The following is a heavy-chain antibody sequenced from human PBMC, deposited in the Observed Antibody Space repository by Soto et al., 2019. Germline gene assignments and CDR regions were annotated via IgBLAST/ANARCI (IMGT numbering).Heavy chain of an antibody. CDR2: IYYSGST. CDR3: ARDQSRPYDFWSGYYDY. V-gene: IGHV4-61*08. J-gene: IGHJ4*02. D-gene: IGHD3-3*01. CDR1: GGSISSGGYY. Sequence: SETLSLTCTVSGGSISSGGYYWSWIRQHPGKGLEWIGYIYYSGSTNYNPSLKSRVTISVDTSKNQFSLKLSSVTAADTAVYYCARDQSRPYDFWSGYYDYWGQGTLVTVSS.